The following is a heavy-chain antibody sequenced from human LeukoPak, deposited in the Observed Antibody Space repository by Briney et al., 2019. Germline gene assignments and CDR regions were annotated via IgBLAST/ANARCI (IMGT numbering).Heavy chain of an antibody. CDR3: ARDRYWYGLDY. CDR1: IDFQCRLY. V-gene: IGHV4-59*11. CDR2: IYYSGST. Sequence: SETQSLTCSVSIDFQCRLYSRWPRQPPGKGLEWIGYIYYSGSTNYNPSLKSRVTIAVDTSKNQFYLKLSSVTAADTAVYSYARDRYWYGLDYWGQGTLVTVSS. D-gene: IGHD2-8*02. J-gene: IGHJ4*02.